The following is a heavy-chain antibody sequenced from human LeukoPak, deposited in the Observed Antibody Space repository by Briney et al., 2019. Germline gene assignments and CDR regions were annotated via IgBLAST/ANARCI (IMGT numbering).Heavy chain of an antibody. J-gene: IGHJ4*02. CDR2: IYYSGST. Sequence: SETLSLTCTVSGGSISSYYWSWIRQPPGKGLEWIGYIYYSGSTNYNPSLKSRVTISVDTSKNQFSLKLSSVTAADTAVYYCARGRAAAAGYWGQGTLVTVSS. CDR3: ARGRAAAAGY. V-gene: IGHV4-59*01. D-gene: IGHD6-13*01. CDR1: GGSISSYY.